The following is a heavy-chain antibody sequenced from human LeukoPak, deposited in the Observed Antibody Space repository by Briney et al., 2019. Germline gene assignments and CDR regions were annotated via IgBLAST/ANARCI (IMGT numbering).Heavy chain of an antibody. V-gene: IGHV3-7*03. CDR2: IKQDGSEK. CDR3: AKDRGGDGYNSGY. D-gene: IGHD5-12*01. J-gene: IGHJ4*02. Sequence: PGGSLRLSCAASGFTFSSYWMSWVRQAPGKGLEWVANIKQDGSEKYYVDSVKGRFTISRDNAKNSLYLQMNSLRAEDTAVYYCAKDRGGDGYNSGYWGQGTLVTVSS. CDR1: GFTFSSYW.